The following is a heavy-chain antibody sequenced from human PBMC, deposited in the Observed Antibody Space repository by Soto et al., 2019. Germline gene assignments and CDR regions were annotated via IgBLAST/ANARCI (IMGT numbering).Heavy chain of an antibody. V-gene: IGHV1-8*01. CDR1: GYTFTSYD. Sequence: QVQLVQSGAEVKKPGASVKVSCKASGYTFTSYDINWVRQATGQGLGWMGWMNPNRGNTANAQKFLGRVTMTRNTSRSKAYMELSSLRSEDTAVYYCARERTRGFDTWGQGTLVTVSS. J-gene: IGHJ5*02. CDR3: ARERTRGFDT. CDR2: MNPNRGNT.